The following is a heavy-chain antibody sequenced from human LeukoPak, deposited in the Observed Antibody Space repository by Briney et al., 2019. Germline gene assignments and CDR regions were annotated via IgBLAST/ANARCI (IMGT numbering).Heavy chain of an antibody. CDR3: ARDCSGGSCFQD. D-gene: IGHD2-15*01. J-gene: IGHJ4*02. Sequence: GGSLRLSCEASGFTFSNYWMHWVRQAPGKGLEWVSSITSSSSYIYYAASVKGRFTFSRDNANNSVFLQMNSLRVEDTAVYYCARDCSGGSCFQDWGQGALVTVSS. CDR2: ITSSSSYI. CDR1: GFTFSNYW. V-gene: IGHV3-21*01.